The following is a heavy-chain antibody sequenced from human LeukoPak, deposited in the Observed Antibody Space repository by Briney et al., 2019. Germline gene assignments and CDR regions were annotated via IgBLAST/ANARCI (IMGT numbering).Heavy chain of an antibody. Sequence: SVKVSCKASGGTFSSYAISWVRQAPGQGLEWMGRIIPILGIANYAQKFQGRVTITADKSTSTAYMELRSLRSDDTAVYYCARDSGGVGYWGQGTLVTVSS. D-gene: IGHD2-8*02. V-gene: IGHV1-69*04. CDR1: GGTFSSYA. J-gene: IGHJ4*02. CDR2: IIPILGIA. CDR3: ARDSGGVGY.